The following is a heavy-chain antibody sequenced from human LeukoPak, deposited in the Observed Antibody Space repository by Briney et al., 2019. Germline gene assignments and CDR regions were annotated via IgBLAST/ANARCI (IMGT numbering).Heavy chain of an antibody. CDR2: IWYGGTNK. Sequence: PGRSLTLSCAASGFTFNSYGMHWVRQAPGKVLERVAVIWYGGTNKYYADSVKGRFTISRDNSKNTLYLQTNSLRAEDTAVYYCAKEDYSSSFDYWGQGTLVTVSS. V-gene: IGHV3-30*18. D-gene: IGHD4-11*01. CDR3: AKEDYSSSFDY. CDR1: GFTFNSYG. J-gene: IGHJ4*02.